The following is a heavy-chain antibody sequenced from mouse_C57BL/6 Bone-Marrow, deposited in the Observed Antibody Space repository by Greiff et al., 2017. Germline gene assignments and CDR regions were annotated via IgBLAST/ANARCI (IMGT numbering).Heavy chain of an antibody. D-gene: IGHD1-1*01. V-gene: IGHV5-6*01. J-gene: IGHJ3*01. CDR3: ARLTTVVPPFAY. Sequence: VQLKESGGDLVKPGGSLKLSCAASGFTFSSYGMSWVRQTPDKRLEWVATISSGGSYTYYPDSVKGRFTISRDNAKNTLYLQMSSLKSEDTAMYYCARLTTVVPPFAYWGQGTLVTVSA. CDR1: GFTFSSYG. CDR2: ISSGGSYT.